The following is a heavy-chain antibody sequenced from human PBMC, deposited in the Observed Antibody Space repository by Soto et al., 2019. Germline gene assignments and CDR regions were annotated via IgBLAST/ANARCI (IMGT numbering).Heavy chain of an antibody. V-gene: IGHV3-11*01. D-gene: IGHD5-12*01. J-gene: IGHJ4*02. CDR1: GFTFSDYY. Sequence: PGGSLRLSCAASGFTFSDYYMSWIRQAPGKGLEWVSYISSSGSTIYYADSVKGRFTISRDNAKNSLYLQMNSLRAEDTAVYYCARTVPVDIVATTNWGQGTLVTVSS. CDR3: ARTVPVDIVATTN. CDR2: ISSSGSTI.